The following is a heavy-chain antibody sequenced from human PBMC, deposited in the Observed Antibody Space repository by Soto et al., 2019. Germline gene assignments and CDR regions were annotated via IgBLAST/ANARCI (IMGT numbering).Heavy chain of an antibody. D-gene: IGHD4-17*01. CDR3: ARGDYGDERRWFDP. J-gene: IGHJ5*02. V-gene: IGHV4-34*01. CDR1: GESFSGYY. Sequence: PSDTLSLTCAVYGESFSGYYWSWIRHPPGKGLEWIGEINHSGSTNYNPSLKSRVTISVDTSKNQFSLKLSSVTAADTAVYYCARGDYGDERRWFDPWGQGTLVSVSS. CDR2: INHSGST.